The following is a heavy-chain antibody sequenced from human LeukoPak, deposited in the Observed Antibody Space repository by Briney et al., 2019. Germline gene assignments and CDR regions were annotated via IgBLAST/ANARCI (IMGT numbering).Heavy chain of an antibody. CDR2: IIPILGIA. CDR1: GGTFISYA. J-gene: IGHJ4*02. D-gene: IGHD3-16*01. Sequence: SVKVSCKASGGTFISYAISWVRQAPGQGREWMGRIIPILGIANYAQKFQGRVTITADKSTSTAYMELSSLRSEDTAVYYCASGGQKRDKSYFDYWGQGTLVTVSS. CDR3: ASGGQKRDKSYFDY. V-gene: IGHV1-69*04.